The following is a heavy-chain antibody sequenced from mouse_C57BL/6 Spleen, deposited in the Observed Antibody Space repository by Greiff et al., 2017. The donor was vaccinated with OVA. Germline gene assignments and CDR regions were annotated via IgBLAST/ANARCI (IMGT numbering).Heavy chain of an antibody. D-gene: IGHD1-1*01. Sequence: QVQLQQPGAELVKPGASVKLSCKASGYTFTSYWMHWVKQRPGQGLEWIGMIHPNSGSTNYNEKFKSKATLTVDKSSSTAYMQLSSLTSEDSAVYYCAKGITTGVGDAMDYWGQGTSVTVSS. CDR2: IHPNSGST. CDR3: AKGITTGVGDAMDY. J-gene: IGHJ4*01. V-gene: IGHV1-64*01. CDR1: GYTFTSYW.